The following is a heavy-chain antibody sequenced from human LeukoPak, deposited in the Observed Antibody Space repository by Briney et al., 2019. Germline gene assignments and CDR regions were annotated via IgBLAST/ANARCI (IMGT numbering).Heavy chain of an antibody. V-gene: IGHV5-51*01. CDR2: SLPDDSDT. D-gene: IGHD3-3*01. Sequence: GESLTISCRSSGYNFNTYWIGWVRPMPGKGLEWMGVSLPDDSDTRYTPSCQGQVTISPDTSISTACLQWSSLTASDIAIYYYARLRCLTSACPNPGFYTGIDVWGQGTAVTVSS. J-gene: IGHJ6*02. CDR3: ARLRCLTSACPNPGFYTGIDV. CDR1: GYNFNTYW.